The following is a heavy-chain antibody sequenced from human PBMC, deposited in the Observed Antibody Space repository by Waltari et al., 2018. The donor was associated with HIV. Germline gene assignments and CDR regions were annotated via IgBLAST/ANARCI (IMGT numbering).Heavy chain of an antibody. CDR3: ARDSYYDSSGYYHLGDY. Sequence: QVQLGQSGAEVKKPGSSVKVSCKASGGTFSSYAISWLRQAPGQGLEWMGGIIPIFGTANYAQKFQGRVTITAYESTSTAYMELSSLRSEDTAVYYCARDSYYDSSGYYHLGDYWGQGTLVTVSS. V-gene: IGHV1-69*01. CDR2: IIPIFGTA. J-gene: IGHJ4*02. CDR1: GGTFSSYA. D-gene: IGHD3-22*01.